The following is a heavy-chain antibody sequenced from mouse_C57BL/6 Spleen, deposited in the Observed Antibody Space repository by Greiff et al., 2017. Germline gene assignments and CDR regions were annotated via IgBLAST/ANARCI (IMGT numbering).Heavy chain of an antibody. D-gene: IGHD3-2*01. CDR2: ISGGGGTT. J-gene: IGHJ2*01. V-gene: IGHV5-9*01. Sequence: DVMLVESGGGLVKPGGSLKLSCAASGFTFSSYTMSWVRQTPEKRLEWVATISGGGGTTYYPDSVKGRVTISRDNAKNTLYLQRSSLCSEDTALYYRARLDSPYFDYWGQGTTRTVSS. CDR3: ARLDSPYFDY. CDR1: GFTFSSYT.